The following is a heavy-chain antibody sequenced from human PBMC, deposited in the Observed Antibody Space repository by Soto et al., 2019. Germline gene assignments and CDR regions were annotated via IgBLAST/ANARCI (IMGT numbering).Heavy chain of an antibody. Sequence: EVQLVESGGGLVKPGGSLRLSCAASGFTFSNAWMSWVRQAPGKGLEWVGRIKSRADGGTADHAAPVKGRFAISRNDSKNTLDLQMNSLKTEDTAVYYCATLGGNLGAFDYWGQGTRVTVSS. V-gene: IGHV3-15*01. CDR1: GFTFSNAW. CDR3: ATLGGNLGAFDY. J-gene: IGHJ4*02. D-gene: IGHD3-16*01. CDR2: IKSRADGGTA.